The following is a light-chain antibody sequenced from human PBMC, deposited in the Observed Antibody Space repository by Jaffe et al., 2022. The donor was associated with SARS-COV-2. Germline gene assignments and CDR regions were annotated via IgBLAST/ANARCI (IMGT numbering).Light chain of an antibody. Sequence: DIQMTQSPSSLSASVGDRVTITCRASQSMSTYLSWYQHKPGNAPKLLIYGASRQSGVPSRFSGSGSGTDFTLTISSLQREDSATYYCQQSHTAPYTFGQGTDLEI. CDR3: QQSHTAPYT. CDR1: QSMSTY. J-gene: IGKJ2*01. V-gene: IGKV1-39*01. CDR2: GAS.